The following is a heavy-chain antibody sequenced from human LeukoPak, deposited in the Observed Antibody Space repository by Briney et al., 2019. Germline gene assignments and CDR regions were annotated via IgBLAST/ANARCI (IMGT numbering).Heavy chain of an antibody. J-gene: IGHJ3*02. CDR1: GYTFTSND. Sequence: GASVKVSCKASGYTFTSNDIHWVRQAPGQGLEWMGIINPSGGSTSYAQKFQGRVTMTRDTSTSTVCMELSSLRSEDTAVYYCARFASLYSRSWYYAFDIWGQGTMVTVSS. CDR3: ARFASLYSRSWYYAFDI. CDR2: INPSGGST. V-gene: IGHV1-46*01. D-gene: IGHD6-13*01.